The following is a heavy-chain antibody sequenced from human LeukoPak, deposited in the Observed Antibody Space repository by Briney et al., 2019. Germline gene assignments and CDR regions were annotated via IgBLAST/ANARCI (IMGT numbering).Heavy chain of an antibody. CDR1: GYTFTSYD. CDR3: ARGSGYSSGWYWFDP. V-gene: IGHV1-8*01. Sequence: ASVKVPCKASGYTFTSYDINWVRQDTAQGLEWMGWINPNSGNTSYAQKFQGRVTMTRNTSISTAYMELSSLRSEDTAVYYCARGSGYSSGWYWFDPWGQGTLVTVSS. D-gene: IGHD6-19*01. J-gene: IGHJ5*02. CDR2: INPNSGNT.